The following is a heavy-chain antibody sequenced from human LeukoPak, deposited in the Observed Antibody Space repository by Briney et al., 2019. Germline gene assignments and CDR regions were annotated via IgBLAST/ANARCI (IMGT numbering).Heavy chain of an antibody. CDR1: GYTFTSYG. V-gene: IGHV1-18*04. Sequence: ASVKVSCKASGYTFTSYGISWVRQAPGQGLEWMGWISAYNGNTNYAQKLQGRVTMTTDTSTSTAYTELRSLRSDDTAVYYCARDGSGSYYPSYFDYWGQGTLVTVSS. D-gene: IGHD3-10*01. CDR3: ARDGSGSYYPSYFDY. CDR2: ISAYNGNT. J-gene: IGHJ4*02.